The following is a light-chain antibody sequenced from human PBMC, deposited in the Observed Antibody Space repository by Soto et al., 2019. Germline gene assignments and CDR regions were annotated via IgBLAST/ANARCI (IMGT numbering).Light chain of an antibody. J-gene: IGKJ1*01. Sequence: QMNQSPSSLSASVGDRVTITCRASQGISTYLNWYQQKPGKAPKLLIYAASSLQSGVPSRFSGSGSETDFTLTISSLQPEDFATYSCQQSYNITWTSGQGTKVDSK. CDR2: AAS. CDR1: QGISTY. CDR3: QQSYNITWT. V-gene: IGKV1-39*01.